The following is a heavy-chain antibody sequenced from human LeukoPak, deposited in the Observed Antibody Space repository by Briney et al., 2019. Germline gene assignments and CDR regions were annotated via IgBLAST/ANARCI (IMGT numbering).Heavy chain of an antibody. CDR2: ISSGSTTI. CDR1: GFTFSNYG. D-gene: IGHD3-22*01. J-gene: IGHJ3*02. V-gene: IGHV3-48*04. Sequence: GGSLRLSCAASGFTFSNYGMHWVRQAPGKGLEWVSYISSGSTTIDYADSVKGRFTVSRDNAKNSLYLQMNSLRAEDTAIYYCARDQAHYFDTTGDAFDIWGQGTMVTVSS. CDR3: ARDQAHYFDTTGDAFDI.